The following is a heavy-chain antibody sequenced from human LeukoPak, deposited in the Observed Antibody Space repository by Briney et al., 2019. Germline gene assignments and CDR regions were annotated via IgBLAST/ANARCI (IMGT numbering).Heavy chain of an antibody. CDR1: GFAFGTYW. CDR3: ARRVVGGTDYFDY. CDR2: IKIDGTEK. Sequence: GGSLRLSCAASGFAFGTYWMTWVRQAPGKGLEWVANIKIDGTEKRYADSVKGRFTISRDSAKNSLYLQMSSLRAEDTAVYYCARRVVGGTDYFDYWGQGTLVTVSS. J-gene: IGHJ4*02. V-gene: IGHV3-7*01. D-gene: IGHD1-26*01.